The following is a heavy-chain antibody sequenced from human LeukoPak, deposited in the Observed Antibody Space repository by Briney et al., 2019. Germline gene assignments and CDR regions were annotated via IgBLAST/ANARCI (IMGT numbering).Heavy chain of an antibody. Sequence: ASVKVSCKASGYTFTSYYMHWVRQAPGQGLEWMGIINPSGGSTSYAQKFQGRVTMTRDTSTSTVYMELSSLRSEDTAVYYCATLGRSLYGSGSYEGDWGQGTLVTVSS. CDR1: GYTFTSYY. CDR3: ATLGRSLYGSGSYEGD. V-gene: IGHV1-46*01. J-gene: IGHJ4*02. CDR2: INPSGGST. D-gene: IGHD3-10*01.